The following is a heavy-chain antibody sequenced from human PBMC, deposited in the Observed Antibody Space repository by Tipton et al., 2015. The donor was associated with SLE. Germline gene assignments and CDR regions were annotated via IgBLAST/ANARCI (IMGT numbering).Heavy chain of an antibody. Sequence: QSGAEVKKPGESLKISCKGSGYTFKTHWLAWVRQMPGQGLEWMCIIYPGDSDTRYIPSFQGQVTFSADKSINTAYLQWTSLKASDSAIYYCARHSEWFREDDGLDLWGQGTVVIVSS. V-gene: IGHV5-51*01. CDR3: ARHSEWFREDDGLDL. J-gene: IGHJ3*01. CDR2: IYPGDSDT. CDR1: GYTFKTHW. D-gene: IGHD3-10*01.